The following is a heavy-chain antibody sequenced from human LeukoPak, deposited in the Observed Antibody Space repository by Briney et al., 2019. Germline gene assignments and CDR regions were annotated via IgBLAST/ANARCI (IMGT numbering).Heavy chain of an antibody. V-gene: IGHV4-59*01. CDR1: GGSINSYY. CDR3: ARHPPAYYYDSSGYLYYYYYYMDV. Sequence: SETLSLTCTVSGGSINSYYWIWIRQPPGKELEWIGYIYYSGSTNFNPSLKSRVTISVDTSKNQFSLKLSSVTAADTAVYYCARHPPAYYYDSSGYLYYYYYYMDVWGKGTTVTVSS. D-gene: IGHD3-22*01. CDR2: IYYSGST. J-gene: IGHJ6*03.